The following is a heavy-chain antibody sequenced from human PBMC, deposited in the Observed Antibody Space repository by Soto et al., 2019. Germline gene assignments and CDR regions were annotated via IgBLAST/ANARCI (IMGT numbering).Heavy chain of an antibody. CDR3: AKMATAMVYYYYYGMDV. D-gene: IGHD5-18*01. V-gene: IGHV3-30*18. Sequence: SLRLSGSASGFTFSSYAMHWVRQAPGKGPEWVAVISYDGSNKYYADSVKGRFTISRDNSKNTLYLQMNSLRAEDTAVYYCAKMATAMVYYYYYGMDVWGQGTTVTVSS. CDR2: ISYDGSNK. CDR1: GFTFSSYA. J-gene: IGHJ6*02.